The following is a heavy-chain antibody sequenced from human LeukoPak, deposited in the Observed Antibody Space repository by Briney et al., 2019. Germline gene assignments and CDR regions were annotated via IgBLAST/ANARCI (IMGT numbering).Heavy chain of an antibody. CDR3: AKVSQITMVRGVIPWFDP. CDR2: ISGSGGST. Sequence: GGSLRLSCAASGFTFSGYAMSWVRQAPGKGLEWVSAISGSGGSTYYADSVKGRFTISRDNSKNTLYLQMNSLRAEGTAVYYCAKVSQITMVRGVIPWFDPWGQGTLVTVSS. CDR1: GFTFSGYA. V-gene: IGHV3-23*01. J-gene: IGHJ5*02. D-gene: IGHD3-10*01.